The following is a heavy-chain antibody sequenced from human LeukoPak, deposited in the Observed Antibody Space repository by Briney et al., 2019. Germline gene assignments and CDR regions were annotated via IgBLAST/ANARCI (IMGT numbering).Heavy chain of an antibody. CDR1: GFAFRGYS. D-gene: IGHD5-18*01. Sequence: PGGSLRLSCAASGFAFRGYSMNWVRQAPGKGLEWVSSISSSSYYIYYADSVKGRFTISRDNAKDSLYLQMNSLRAEDTAVYYCAREGYSYGPFDYWGQGTLVTVSS. V-gene: IGHV3-21*01. J-gene: IGHJ4*02. CDR2: ISSSSYYI. CDR3: AREGYSYGPFDY.